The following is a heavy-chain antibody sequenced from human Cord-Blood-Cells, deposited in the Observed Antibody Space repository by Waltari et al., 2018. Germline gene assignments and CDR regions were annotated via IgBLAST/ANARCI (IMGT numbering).Heavy chain of an antibody. V-gene: IGHV3-9*03. CDR2: ISWNSGSI. D-gene: IGHD3-3*01. CDR1: GFTLDDYA. J-gene: IGHJ3*02. Sequence: EVQLVESGGGLVQLGRSLRLSCVASGFTLDDYAMHWVRQAPGKGLEWVSGISWNSGSIGYADSVKGRFTISRDNAKNSLYLQMNSLRAEDMALYYCAKYGSGDAFDIWGQGTMVTVSS. CDR3: AKYGSGDAFDI.